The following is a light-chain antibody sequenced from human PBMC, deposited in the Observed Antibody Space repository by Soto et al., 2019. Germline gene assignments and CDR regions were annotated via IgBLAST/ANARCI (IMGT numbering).Light chain of an antibody. CDR3: QRYNNWPIT. V-gene: IGKV3-15*01. Sequence: EVVMTQSPATLYVSPGEGATLSCRASQGIGPLLAWYQQRPGQAPRLLSYGASTRAIGLPARFSGSGSGTDFTLTISSLQSEDFAVYYGQRYNNWPITFGGGTNVEI. J-gene: IGKJ4*01. CDR1: QGIGPL. CDR2: GAS.